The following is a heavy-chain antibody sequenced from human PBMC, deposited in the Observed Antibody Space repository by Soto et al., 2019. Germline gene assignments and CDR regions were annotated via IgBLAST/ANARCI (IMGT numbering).Heavy chain of an antibody. CDR3: AKGGPPDTTSVSGNRSSWFDY. CDR2: ISGSGGST. Sequence: GGSLRLSCAASGFTFSSYAMSWVRQAPGKGLEWVSAISGSGGSTYYADSVKGRFTISRDNSKNTLYLQMNSLRAEDTAVYYCAKGGPPDTTSVSGNRSSWFDYWGQGTLVTVSS. D-gene: IGHD6-13*01. V-gene: IGHV3-23*01. CDR1: GFTFSSYA. J-gene: IGHJ4*02.